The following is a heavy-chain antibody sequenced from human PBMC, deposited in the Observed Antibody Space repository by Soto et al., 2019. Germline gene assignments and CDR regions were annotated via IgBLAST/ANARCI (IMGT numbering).Heavy chain of an antibody. V-gene: IGHV4-34*01. CDR1: GGSFSGYY. D-gene: IGHD6-19*01. CDR3: ARDHSSGWYGNWFDP. J-gene: IGHJ5*02. Sequence: QVQLQQWGAGLLKPSETLSLTCAVYGGSFSGYYWSWIRQPPGKGLEWIGEINHSGSTNYNPSLKSRVTISVDTSKNQFSLKLSSVTAADTAVYYCARDHSSGWYGNWFDPWGQGTLVTVSS. CDR2: INHSGST.